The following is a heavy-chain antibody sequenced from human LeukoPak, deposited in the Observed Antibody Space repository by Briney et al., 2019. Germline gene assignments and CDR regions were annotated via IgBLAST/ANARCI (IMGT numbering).Heavy chain of an antibody. CDR2: ISSSSSYI. CDR3: ARDGRYCSSTSCYNRYYYYYMDV. D-gene: IGHD2-2*02. V-gene: IGHV3-21*01. CDR1: GFTFSSYS. Sequence: EGSLRLSCAASGFTFSSYSMNWVRQAPGKGLEWVSSISSSSSYIYYADSVKGRFTISRDNAKNSLYLQMNSLRAEDTAVYYCARDGRYCSSTSCYNRYYYYYMDVWGKGTTVTVSS. J-gene: IGHJ6*03.